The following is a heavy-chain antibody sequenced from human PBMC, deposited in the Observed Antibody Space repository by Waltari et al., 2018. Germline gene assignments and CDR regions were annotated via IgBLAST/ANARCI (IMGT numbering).Heavy chain of an antibody. V-gene: IGHV2-5*02. CDR1: GFSLSTIGVG. CDR2: IYWDDDK. D-gene: IGHD3-3*01. Sequence: QITLKESGPTLVKPTQTLTLTCTFSGFSLSTIGVGVGWIRQPPGKALEGPAIIYWDDDKRHSPSLKSRLPITKDTLKNPVVLKMTNLDPVDTTKYFCAHSGGSAFDVWGQGTTVTVSS. CDR3: AHSGGSAFDV. J-gene: IGHJ6*02.